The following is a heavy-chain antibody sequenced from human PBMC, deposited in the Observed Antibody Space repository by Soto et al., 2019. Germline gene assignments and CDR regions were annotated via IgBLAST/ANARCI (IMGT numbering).Heavy chain of an antibody. Sequence: ASVKVSCKASGYTFTSYGISWVRQAPGQGLEWMGWISAYNGNTNYAQKLQGRVTMTTDTSTSTAYMEPRSLRSDDTAVYYCARETNHDFWSGYYIRLNYYMDVWGKGPTVTVSS. V-gene: IGHV1-18*01. CDR2: ISAYNGNT. J-gene: IGHJ6*03. CDR1: GYTFTSYG. D-gene: IGHD3-3*01. CDR3: ARETNHDFWSGYYIRLNYYMDV.